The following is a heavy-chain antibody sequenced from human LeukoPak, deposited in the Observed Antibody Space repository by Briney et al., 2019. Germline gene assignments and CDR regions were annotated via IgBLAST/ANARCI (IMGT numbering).Heavy chain of an antibody. D-gene: IGHD1-26*01. V-gene: IGHV3-23*01. CDR3: AKSWGSTRPYYNYMDV. CDR1: GYTLTELS. CDR2: IGYRGGSI. Sequence: GASVKVSCKVSGYTLTELSMHWVRQAPGKGLEWVSIIGYRGGSIYYAYSVKGRFTISRDNSKNTLSLQMNGLRPEDTAVYYCAKSWGSTRPYYNYMDVWGKGTTVTVSS. J-gene: IGHJ6*03.